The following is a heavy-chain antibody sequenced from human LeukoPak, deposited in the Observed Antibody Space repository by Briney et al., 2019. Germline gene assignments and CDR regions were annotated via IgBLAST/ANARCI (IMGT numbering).Heavy chain of an antibody. V-gene: IGHV3-49*03. CDR2: IRSKAYGGTT. CDR3: TREVGSYLASDYYYYMDV. CDR1: GFTFGDYA. D-gene: IGHD1-26*01. Sequence: GGSLRLSCTASGFTFGDYAMSWFRRAPGKGLEWVRFIRSKAYGGTTEYAASLKGRFTISRDDSKSIAYLQMNSLKIEDTAVYYCTREVGSYLASDYYYYMDVWGKGTTVTISS. J-gene: IGHJ6*03.